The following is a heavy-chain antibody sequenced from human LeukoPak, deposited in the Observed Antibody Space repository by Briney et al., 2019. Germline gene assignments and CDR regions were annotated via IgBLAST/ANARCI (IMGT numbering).Heavy chain of an antibody. CDR1: GFTFSLYV. Sequence: GGSLRLSCSASGFTFSLYVMHWVRQAPGKGLEYVSGISKNGDSTYYADPVKGRFTISRDNSKNTLYFQMSSLRTEDTAVYYCLARPDAYDIWGQGTMVTVSS. CDR3: LARPDAYDI. CDR2: ISKNGDST. V-gene: IGHV3-64D*06. J-gene: IGHJ3*02.